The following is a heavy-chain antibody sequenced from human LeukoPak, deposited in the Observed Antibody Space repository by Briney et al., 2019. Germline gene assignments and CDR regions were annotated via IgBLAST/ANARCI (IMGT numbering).Heavy chain of an antibody. CDR1: GYTFTGYY. Sequence: ASVKVSCKASGYTFTGYYMHWVRQAPGQGLEWMGWINPNSGGTNYAQKFQGRVTMTRDTSISTAYMELSRLRSGDTAVYYCARERPAPGDYDFWSGYPSRGAFDIWGQGTMVTVSS. D-gene: IGHD3-3*01. V-gene: IGHV1-2*02. CDR3: ARERPAPGDYDFWSGYPSRGAFDI. J-gene: IGHJ3*02. CDR2: INPNSGGT.